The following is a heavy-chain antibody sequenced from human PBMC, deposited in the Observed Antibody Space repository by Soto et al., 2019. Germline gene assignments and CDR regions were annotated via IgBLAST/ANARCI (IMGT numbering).Heavy chain of an antibody. Sequence: PGGSLRLSCAASGFTFSSYGMHWVRQAPGKGLEWVAVIWYDGSNKYYADSVKGRFTISRDNSKNTLYLQMNSLRAEDTAVYYCARDPPNSSSSTHYYYYGMDVWGQGTTVTVSS. V-gene: IGHV3-33*01. J-gene: IGHJ6*02. D-gene: IGHD6-6*01. CDR1: GFTFSSYG. CDR3: ARDPPNSSSSTHYYYYGMDV. CDR2: IWYDGSNK.